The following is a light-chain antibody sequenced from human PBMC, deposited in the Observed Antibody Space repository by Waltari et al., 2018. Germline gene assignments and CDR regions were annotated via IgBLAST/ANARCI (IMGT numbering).Light chain of an antibody. CDR1: QDISNY. CDR3: QQYDNLPWT. J-gene: IGKJ1*01. Sequence: DIHMTQSPSSLSTSVGDRVPITCQASQDISNYLNWYQQKPGKAPKLLIYDASNLETGVPSRFSGSGSGTDFTFTISSLQPEDIATYYCQQYDNLPWTFGQGTKVEIK. V-gene: IGKV1-33*01. CDR2: DAS.